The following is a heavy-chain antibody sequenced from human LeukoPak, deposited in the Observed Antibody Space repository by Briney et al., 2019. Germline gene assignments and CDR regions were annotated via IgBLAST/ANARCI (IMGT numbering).Heavy chain of an antibody. Sequence: GGSLRLSCAASGFTFSSYSMNWVRQAPGKGLEWVSSISSSSSYIYYADSVKGRFTISRNNAKNSLYLQMNSLRAEDTAVYYCARDRGYDAFDIWGQGTMVTVSS. J-gene: IGHJ3*02. CDR2: ISSSSSYI. CDR3: ARDRGYDAFDI. V-gene: IGHV3-21*01. CDR1: GFTFSSYS. D-gene: IGHD3-22*01.